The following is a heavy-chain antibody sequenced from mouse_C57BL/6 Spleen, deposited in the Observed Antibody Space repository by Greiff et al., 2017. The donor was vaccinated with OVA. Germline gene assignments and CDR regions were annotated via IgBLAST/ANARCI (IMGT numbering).Heavy chain of an antibody. CDR2: ISYDGSN. J-gene: IGHJ2*01. D-gene: IGHD1-1*01. V-gene: IGHV3-6*01. Sequence: EVKLVESGPGLVKPSQSLSLTCSVTGYSITSGYYWNWIRQFPGNKLEWMGYISYDGSNNYNPSLKNRISITRDTSKNQFFLKLNSVTTEDTATYYCARGDYGSVYFDYWGQGTTLTVSS. CDR1: GYSITSGYY. CDR3: ARGDYGSVYFDY.